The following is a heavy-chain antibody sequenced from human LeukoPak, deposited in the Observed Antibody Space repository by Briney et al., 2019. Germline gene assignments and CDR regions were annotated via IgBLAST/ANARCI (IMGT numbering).Heavy chain of an antibody. CDR1: GGSISSTTYY. D-gene: IGHD3-16*01. CDR2: IYYSGRT. CDR3: ARDGGLEKEISDY. J-gene: IGHJ4*02. Sequence: SETLSLTCTVSGGSISSTTYYWGWIRQPPGKGLEWIGSIYYSGRTYYNPSLKSRVTISVDTSKNQFSLKLTSVTAADTAVYYCARDGGLEKEISDYWGQGTLVTVSS. V-gene: IGHV4-39*02.